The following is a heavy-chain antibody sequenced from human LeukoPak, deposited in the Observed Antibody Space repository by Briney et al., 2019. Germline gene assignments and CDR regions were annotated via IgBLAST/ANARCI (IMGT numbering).Heavy chain of an antibody. D-gene: IGHD6-6*01. CDR3: ARVLSYSSSPLWY. J-gene: IGHJ4*02. CDR2: IYYSGST. Sequence: SETLSLTCTVSGGSISSYYWSWIRQPPGKGLEWIGYIYYSGSTNYNPSLKSRVTISVDASKNQFSLKLSSVTAADTAVYYCARVLSYSSSPLWYWGQGTLVTVSS. V-gene: IGHV4-59*01. CDR1: GGSISSYY.